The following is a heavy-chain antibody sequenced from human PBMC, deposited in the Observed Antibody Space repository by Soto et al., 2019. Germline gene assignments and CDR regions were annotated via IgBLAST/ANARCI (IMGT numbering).Heavy chain of an antibody. Sequence: QVQLQESGPGLVRPSGTLSLSCTVSGDSISNYYCSWIRQSPGKGLEWIGNILYSGDTNYNPSLKSRVTISIDNSKNQFSLKLTSVTAADTAVYYCAKASSGYASFDQWGPGTLVTVSS. CDR3: AKASSGYASFDQ. D-gene: IGHD5-12*01. J-gene: IGHJ4*02. CDR2: ILYSGDT. V-gene: IGHV4-59*01. CDR1: GDSISNYY.